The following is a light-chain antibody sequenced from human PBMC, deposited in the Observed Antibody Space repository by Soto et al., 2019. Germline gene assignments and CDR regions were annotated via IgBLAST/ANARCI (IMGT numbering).Light chain of an antibody. CDR1: QSVSSY. Sequence: EIVMTPSPATLSVSPGQTATLSCRASQSVSSYLAWYQQKPGQAPRLLIYDASNRATGIPARFSGSGSGTDFTLTISSLEPEDFAVYFCQQRSSWPLTFGGGTKVDIK. CDR2: DAS. V-gene: IGKV3-11*01. CDR3: QQRSSWPLT. J-gene: IGKJ4*01.